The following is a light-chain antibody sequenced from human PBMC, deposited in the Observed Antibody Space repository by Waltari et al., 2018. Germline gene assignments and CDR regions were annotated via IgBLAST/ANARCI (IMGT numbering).Light chain of an antibody. J-gene: IGKJ4*01. V-gene: IGKV4-1*01. CDR3: QQYYKTPS. CDR2: WAS. Sequence: DIVMTQSPGSLVVSLGERATINCKSGQDILYNSNNKNYLAWYQHKPGQSPKLLFYWASTRASGVPDRFGGSGSETDFTLTISRVQAEDVAIYYCQQYYKTPSFGGGTKVE. CDR1: QDILYNSNNKNY.